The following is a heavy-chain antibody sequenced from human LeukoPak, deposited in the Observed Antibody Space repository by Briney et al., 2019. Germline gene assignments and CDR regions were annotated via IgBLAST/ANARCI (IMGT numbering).Heavy chain of an antibody. CDR1: GGSISSGSYY. Sequence: SQTLSLTCTVSGGSISSGSYYLSWIRQPAGKGLEWIGRIYTSGSTNYNPSLKSRVTISVDTSKNQFSLKLSSVTAADTAVYYCARGIAAAGTDYWGQGTLVTVSS. J-gene: IGHJ4*02. D-gene: IGHD6-13*01. CDR3: ARGIAAAGTDY. V-gene: IGHV4-61*02. CDR2: IYTSGST.